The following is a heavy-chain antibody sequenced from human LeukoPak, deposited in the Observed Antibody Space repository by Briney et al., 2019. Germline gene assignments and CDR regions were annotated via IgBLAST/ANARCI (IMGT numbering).Heavy chain of an antibody. CDR2: ISSSGSTI. CDR3: ARYHGLGELSFTPGYYFDY. D-gene: IGHD3-16*02. Sequence: GGSLRLSCAASGFTFSDYYMSWIRQAPGKGLEWVSYISSSGSTIYYADSVKGRFTISRDNAKNSLYLQMNSLRAEDTAVYYCARYHGLGELSFTPGYYFDYWGQGTLVTVSS. V-gene: IGHV3-11*01. CDR1: GFTFSDYY. J-gene: IGHJ4*02.